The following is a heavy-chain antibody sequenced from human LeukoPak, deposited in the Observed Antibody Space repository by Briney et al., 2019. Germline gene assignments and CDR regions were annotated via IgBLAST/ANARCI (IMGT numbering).Heavy chain of an antibody. J-gene: IGHJ4*02. CDR2: IYPGDSDT. Sequence: GESLKISCKCSGYSFTSYWIGWVRQMPGKGLEWMGIIYPGDSDTRYSPSFQGQVTISADKSISTAYLQWSSLKASDTAMYYCARPSYYDSSGYPFDYWGQGTLVTVSS. CDR3: ARPSYYDSSGYPFDY. CDR1: GYSFTSYW. V-gene: IGHV5-51*01. D-gene: IGHD3-22*01.